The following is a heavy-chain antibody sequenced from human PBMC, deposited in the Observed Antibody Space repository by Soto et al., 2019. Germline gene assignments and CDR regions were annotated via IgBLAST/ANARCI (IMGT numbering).Heavy chain of an antibody. CDR3: ARAGGLGAVAVDY. CDR2: IYHSGST. V-gene: IGHV4-30-2*01. CDR1: GGSISSGGYS. Sequence: QLQLQESGSGLVKPSQTLSLTCAVSGGSISSGGYSWSCIRQQLGKGLQWIGYIYHSGSTCYNPSLKSRVTISVDRSKNQFSLKLSSVTAADTAVYYCARAGGLGAVAVDYWGQGTLVTVSS. D-gene: IGHD6-19*01. J-gene: IGHJ4*02.